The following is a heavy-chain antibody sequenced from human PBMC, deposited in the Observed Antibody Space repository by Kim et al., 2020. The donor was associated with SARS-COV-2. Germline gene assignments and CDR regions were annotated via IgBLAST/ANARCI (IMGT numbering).Heavy chain of an antibody. J-gene: IGHJ5*02. CDR2: ISSSGGST. CDR1: GFTFRSSA. Sequence: GGSLRLSCAASGFTFRSSAMSWVRQAPGKGLEWVSAISSSGGSTYYADSVKGRFTISRDNSKNTLYLQMNSPRAEDTAVYYCAKICCSTLNNWFDPWGQGTLVTVSS. V-gene: IGHV3-23*01. D-gene: IGHD2-2*01. CDR3: AKICCSTLNNWFDP.